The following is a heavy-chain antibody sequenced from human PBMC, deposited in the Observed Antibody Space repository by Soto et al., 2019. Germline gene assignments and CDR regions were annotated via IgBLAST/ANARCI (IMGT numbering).Heavy chain of an antibody. CDR1: GGSFRGYY. CDR3: ARDKITGFFGY. CDR2: INHSGST. V-gene: IGHV4-34*01. Sequence: SETLSLTCAVYGGSFRGYYWTWIRQPPGTGLEWIGEINHSGSTNYNPSIKSRVTISLDTSKIQFSLKLTSVIAADTAVYDCARDKITGFFGYWGKGTLVTVSS. D-gene: IGHD2-8*02. J-gene: IGHJ4*02.